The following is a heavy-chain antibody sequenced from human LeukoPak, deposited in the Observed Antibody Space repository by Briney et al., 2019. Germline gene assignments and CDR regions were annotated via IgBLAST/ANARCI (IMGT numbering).Heavy chain of an antibody. CDR3: AKYMTVSTSRHYMDV. V-gene: IGHV4-31*03. D-gene: IGHD2-2*01. CDR2: IYYSGST. J-gene: IGHJ6*03. CDR1: GGSISSGGYY. Sequence: PSETLSLTCTVSGGSISSGGYYWSWIRQHPGKGLEWIGYIYYSGSTYYNPSLKSRVTISVDTSKNQFSLKLSSVTAADAAVYFCAKYMTVSTSRHYMDVWGKGTTVAVSS.